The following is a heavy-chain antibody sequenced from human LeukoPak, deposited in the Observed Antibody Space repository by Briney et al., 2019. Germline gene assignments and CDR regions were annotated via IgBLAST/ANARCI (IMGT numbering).Heavy chain of an antibody. CDR1: GGTFSSYA. CDR3: ARCGSGSPVPGINYYYYYGMDV. CDR2: IIPIFGTA. J-gene: IGHJ6*02. V-gene: IGHV1-69*13. Sequence: SVKVSCKASGGTFSSYAISWVRQAPGQGLEWMGGIIPIFGTANYAQKFQGRVTITADESTSTAYMELSSLRSEDTAVYYCARCGSGSPVPGINYYYYYGMDVWGQGTTVTVSS. D-gene: IGHD3-10*01.